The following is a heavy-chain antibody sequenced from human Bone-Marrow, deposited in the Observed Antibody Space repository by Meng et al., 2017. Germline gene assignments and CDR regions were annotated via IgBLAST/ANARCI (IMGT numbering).Heavy chain of an antibody. CDR3: AKKLGYYYDSSGYYY. D-gene: IGHD3-22*01. V-gene: IGHV3-23*01. J-gene: IGHJ4*02. CDR2: ISGSGGST. CDR1: GFTFSSYA. Sequence: GGPLKISCAASGFTFSSYAMSWVRQAPGKGLEWVSAISGSGGSTYYADSVKGRFTISRDNSKNTLYLQMNSLRAEDTAVYYCAKKLGYYYDSSGYYYWGQGTLVTVSS.